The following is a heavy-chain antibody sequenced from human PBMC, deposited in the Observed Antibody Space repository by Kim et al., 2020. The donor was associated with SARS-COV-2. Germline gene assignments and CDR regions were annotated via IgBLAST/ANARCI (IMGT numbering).Heavy chain of an antibody. D-gene: IGHD3-10*01. V-gene: IGHV3-23*01. Sequence: YYADSVKGRFTISRDNSKNTLYLQMNSLRAEDTAVYYCAKFGPGGAKQGLWGQGTLVTVSS. CDR3: AKFGPGGAKQGL. J-gene: IGHJ4*02.